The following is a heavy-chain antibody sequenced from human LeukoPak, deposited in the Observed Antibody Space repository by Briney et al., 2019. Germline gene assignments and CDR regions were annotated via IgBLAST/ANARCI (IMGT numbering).Heavy chain of an antibody. D-gene: IGHD5-18*01. J-gene: IGHJ4*02. CDR2: IYYTGAT. CDR3: ARAGYSYGTGYYFDY. Sequence: PSETLSLTCTVSGRSISSYYWSWIRLPPGKGLEWIGCIYYTGATYYNPSLKSRVTISLDTSKNQFSLKLSSVTAADAAVYYCARAGYSYGTGYYFDYWGQGALVTVSS. V-gene: IGHV4-59*01. CDR1: GRSISSYY.